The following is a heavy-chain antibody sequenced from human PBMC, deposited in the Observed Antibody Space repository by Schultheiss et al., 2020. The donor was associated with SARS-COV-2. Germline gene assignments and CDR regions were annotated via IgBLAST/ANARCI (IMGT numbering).Heavy chain of an antibody. V-gene: IGHV3-23*03. CDR1: GFTFSSYA. CDR3: AKDLQNYGDYAYYYYGMDV. J-gene: IGHJ6*02. Sequence: GESLKISCAASGFTFSSYAMSWVRQAPGKGLEWVSVIYSGGSTYYADSVKGRFTISRDNSKNTLYLQMNSLRAEDTAVYYCAKDLQNYGDYAYYYYGMDVWGQGTTVTVSS. D-gene: IGHD4-17*01. CDR2: IYSGGST.